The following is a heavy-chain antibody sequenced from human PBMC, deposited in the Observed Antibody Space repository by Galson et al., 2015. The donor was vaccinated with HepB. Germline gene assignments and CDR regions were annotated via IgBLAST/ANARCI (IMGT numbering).Heavy chain of an antibody. CDR3: AKEAGAAGDKKQWLAHNWFDP. CDR2: ISGSGGST. CDR1: GFTFSSYA. J-gene: IGHJ5*02. V-gene: IGHV3-23*01. Sequence: SLRLSCAASGFTFSSYAMSWVRQAPGKGLEWVSAISGSGGSTYYADSVKGRFTISRDNSKNTLYLQMNSLRAEDTAVYYCAKEAGAAGDKKQWLAHNWFDPWGQGTLVTVSS. D-gene: IGHD6-19*01.